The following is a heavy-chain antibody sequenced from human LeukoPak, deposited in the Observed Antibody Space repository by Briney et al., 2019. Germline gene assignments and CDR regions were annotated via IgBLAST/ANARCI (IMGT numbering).Heavy chain of an antibody. CDR2: INPNSGGT. V-gene: IGHV1-2*06. D-gene: IGHD6-19*01. Sequence: ASVKVSCKASGYTFTGYYMHWVRQAPGQGLEWMGRINPNSGGTNYAQKFQGRVTMTRDTSISTAYMELSRLRSDDTAAYYCARDAQWLALREYYFDYWGQGTLVTVSS. CDR3: ARDAQWLALREYYFDY. CDR1: GYTFTGYY. J-gene: IGHJ4*02.